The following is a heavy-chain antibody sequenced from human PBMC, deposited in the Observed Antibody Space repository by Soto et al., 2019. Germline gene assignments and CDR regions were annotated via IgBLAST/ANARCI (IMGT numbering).Heavy chain of an antibody. J-gene: IGHJ4*02. V-gene: IGHV3-23*01. D-gene: IGHD6-19*01. CDR3: AKDQYSSGWALYYFDY. CDR1: GFTFSSYA. CDR2: ISGSGGST. Sequence: EVQLLESGGGLVQPGGSLRLSCAASGFTFSSYAMSWVRQAPGKGLEWVSAISGSGGSTYYADSVKGRFTISRDNSKNTLYLQMNSLRAEDTAVYYCAKDQYSSGWALYYFDYWGQGPLVTVSS.